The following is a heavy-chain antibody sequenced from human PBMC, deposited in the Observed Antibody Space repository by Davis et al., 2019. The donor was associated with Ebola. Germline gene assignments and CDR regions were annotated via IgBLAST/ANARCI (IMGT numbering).Heavy chain of an antibody. V-gene: IGHV4-39*01. CDR1: GFTFSSYE. J-gene: IGHJ4*02. D-gene: IGHD4/OR15-4a*01. CDR3: ARQRKVPDY. Sequence: ESLKISCAASGFTFSSYEMNWVRQAPGKGLEWIGSIYYSGSTYYNPSLKSRVTISVDTSKNQFPLKLSSVTAADTAVYYCARQRKVPDYWGQGTLVTVSS. CDR2: IYYSGST.